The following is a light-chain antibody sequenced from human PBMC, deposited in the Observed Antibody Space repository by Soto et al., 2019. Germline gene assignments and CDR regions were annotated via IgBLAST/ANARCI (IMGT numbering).Light chain of an antibody. V-gene: IGKV1-16*02. J-gene: IGKJ5*01. CDR3: QQYSTYPIT. CDR1: QGISNY. Sequence: DIPMTQSPSSLSASVGDRVTITYRASQGISNYLAWSQQKPGKAPKSLIYDASSLRSGVPSKFSGSGFGTEFTLTISSLQPEDFATYYCQQYSTYPITFGQGTRLEIK. CDR2: DAS.